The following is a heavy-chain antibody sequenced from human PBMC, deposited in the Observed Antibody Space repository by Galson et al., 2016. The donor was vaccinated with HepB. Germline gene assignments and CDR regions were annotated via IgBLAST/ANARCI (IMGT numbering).Heavy chain of an antibody. J-gene: IGHJ2*01. CDR2: IIPILGTA. V-gene: IGHV1-69*01. CDR3: ARGYDSGYSRYFDL. Sequence: SCKASGGTFRTYAISWVRQAPGRGLEWVGGIIPILGTANFAQQFQGRVTITADESMSTPYMELSSLRSEDTAVYYCARGYDSGYSRYFDLWGRGTLVTVSS. CDR1: GGTFRTYA. D-gene: IGHD3-22*01.